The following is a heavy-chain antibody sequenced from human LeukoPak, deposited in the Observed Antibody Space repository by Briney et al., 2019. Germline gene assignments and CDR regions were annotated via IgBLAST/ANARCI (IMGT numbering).Heavy chain of an antibody. J-gene: IGHJ4*02. CDR1: GVSISSYY. V-gene: IGHV4-59*08. CDR3: ASYRIAAAGTLFDY. Sequence: SETLSLTCTVSGVSISSYYWSWIRQPPGKGLEWIGYIYYSGRTNYNPSLKSRVTISVDTSKNQFSLKLSSVTAADTAVYYCASYRIAAAGTLFDYWGQGTLVTVSS. D-gene: IGHD6-13*01. CDR2: IYYSGRT.